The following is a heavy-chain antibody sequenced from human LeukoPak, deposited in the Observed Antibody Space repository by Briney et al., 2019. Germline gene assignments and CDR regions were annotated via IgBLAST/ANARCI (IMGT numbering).Heavy chain of an antibody. CDR2: IYYSGST. CDR3: AREDFYALDY. V-gene: IGHV4-59*01. CDR1: GGSISSYY. D-gene: IGHD2/OR15-2a*01. J-gene: IGHJ4*02. Sequence: KPSETLSLTCTVSGGSISSYYWSWIRQPPGKGLEWIGYIYYSGSTNYNPSLKSRVTISVDTSKNQFSLKLSSVTAADTAVYYCAREDFYALDYWGQGTLVTVSS.